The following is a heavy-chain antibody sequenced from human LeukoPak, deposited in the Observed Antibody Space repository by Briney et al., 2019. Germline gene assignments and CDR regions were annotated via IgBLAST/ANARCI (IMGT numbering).Heavy chain of an antibody. Sequence: SQTLSLTCTVSGGSISSGDYYWSWIRQPPGKGLEWIGYIYYSGSTYYNPSLKSRVTISVDTSKNQFSLKLSSVTAADTAVYYCARDLWGSGLYYYYGMDVWGQGTTVTVSS. CDR2: IYYSGST. V-gene: IGHV4-30-4*01. CDR1: GGSISSGDYY. D-gene: IGHD3-16*01. J-gene: IGHJ6*02. CDR3: ARDLWGSGLYYYYGMDV.